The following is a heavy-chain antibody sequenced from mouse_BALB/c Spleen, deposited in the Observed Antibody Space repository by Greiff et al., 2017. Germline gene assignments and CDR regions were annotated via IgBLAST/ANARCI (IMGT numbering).Heavy chain of an antibody. CDR3: ARSGYDYDAWFAY. V-gene: IGHV14-3*02. J-gene: IGHJ3*01. Sequence: VQLQQSGAELVKPGASVKLSCTASGFNIKDTYMHWVKQRPEQGLEWIGRIDPANGNTKYDPKFQGKATITADTSSNTAYLQLSSLTSEDTAVYYCARSGYDYDAWFAYWGQGTLVTVSA. CDR2: IDPANGNT. D-gene: IGHD2-4*01. CDR1: GFNIKDTY.